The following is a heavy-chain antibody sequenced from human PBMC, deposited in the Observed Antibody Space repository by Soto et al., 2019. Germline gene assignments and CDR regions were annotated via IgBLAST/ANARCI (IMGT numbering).Heavy chain of an antibody. J-gene: IGHJ4*02. V-gene: IGHV3-53*01. CDR3: AKDVPLKAAAGGFDY. CDR1: GFTVSSNY. CDR2: SCSGGST. Sequence: PGGSLRLSCAASGFTVSSNYMSWVRQAPGEGLGWVSVSCSGGSTYYADSVKGRFTISRDNSKNTLYLQMNSLRAEDTAVYYCAKDVPLKAAAGGFDYWGQGTLVTVSS. D-gene: IGHD6-13*01.